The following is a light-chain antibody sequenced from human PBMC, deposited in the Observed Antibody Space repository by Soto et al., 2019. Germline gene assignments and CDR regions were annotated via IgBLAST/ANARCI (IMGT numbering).Light chain of an antibody. CDR2: CAS. V-gene: IGKV3-20*01. Sequence: EIVLPQSPGTLSFSPGERSTLSCRASQSVSSSYLAWYQQKPGQAPRLLIYCASRRATGIPDRFSGSGSGSDFTLTISRLEPEDFAVYYCQQYGSSGTFGQGTKV. CDR1: QSVSSSY. J-gene: IGKJ1*01. CDR3: QQYGSSGT.